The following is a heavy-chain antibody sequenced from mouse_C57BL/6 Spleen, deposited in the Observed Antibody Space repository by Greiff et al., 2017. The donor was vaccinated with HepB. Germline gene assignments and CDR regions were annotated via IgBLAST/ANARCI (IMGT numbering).Heavy chain of an antibody. Sequence: VKLVESGPGLVAPSQSLSITCTVSGFSLTSYGVHWVRQPPGKGLEWLVVIWSDGSTTYNSALKSRLSISKDNSKSQVFLKMNSLQTDDTAMYYCARHYSYYRYAMDYWGQGTSVTVSS. D-gene: IGHD2-12*01. V-gene: IGHV2-6-1*01. CDR3: ARHYSYYRYAMDY. J-gene: IGHJ4*01. CDR1: GFSLTSYG. CDR2: IWSDGST.